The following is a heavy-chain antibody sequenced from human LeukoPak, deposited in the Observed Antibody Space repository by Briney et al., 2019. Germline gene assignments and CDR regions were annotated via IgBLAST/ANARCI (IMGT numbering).Heavy chain of an antibody. J-gene: IGHJ4*02. D-gene: IGHD3-22*01. CDR2: ISSSGSTI. Sequence: PGGSLRLSCAASGFTFSDYYMSWIRQAPGKGLEWVSYISSSGSTIYYADSVKGRFTISRDNAKNSLYLQMNSLRAEDTAVYYCARGARALIYDSSGSIDYWGQGTLVTVSS. CDR3: ARGARALIYDSSGSIDY. CDR1: GFTFSDYY. V-gene: IGHV3-11*04.